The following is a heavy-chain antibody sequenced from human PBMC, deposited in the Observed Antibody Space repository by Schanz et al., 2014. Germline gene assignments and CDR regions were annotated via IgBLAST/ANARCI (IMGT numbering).Heavy chain of an antibody. D-gene: IGHD2-15*01. J-gene: IGHJ6*02. CDR2: IYHSGRT. CDR3: ARLVGPSFYYGMDV. CDR1: GDSITSNRW. Sequence: QVQLQESGPGLVKPSGTLSLTCAVSGDSITSNRWWSWVRQPPGKGLEWIGEIYHSGRTNYNPSLKSRVTISVDKSNNEFSLKLSSVTAADTAVYYCARLVGPSFYYGMDVWGQGTTVTVSS. V-gene: IGHV4-4*02.